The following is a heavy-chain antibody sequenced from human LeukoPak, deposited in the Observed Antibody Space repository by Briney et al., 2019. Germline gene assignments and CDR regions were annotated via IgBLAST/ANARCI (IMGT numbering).Heavy chain of an antibody. J-gene: IGHJ3*01. CDR3: ARDYYDFAKGFDL. V-gene: IGHV3-66*01. D-gene: IGHD3-3*01. CDR2: IYSDGST. Sequence: GGSLRLSCVASGFTFSNYAMTWVRQAPGKGLEWVSLIYSDGSTFYADSVKDRFTISRDNSKNTLYLQMNSLRVEDTAVYFCARDYYDFAKGFDLWGQGTIVTVSS. CDR1: GFTFSNYA.